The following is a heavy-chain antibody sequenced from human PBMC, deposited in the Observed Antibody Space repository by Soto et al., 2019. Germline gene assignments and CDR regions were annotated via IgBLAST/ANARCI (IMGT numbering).Heavy chain of an antibody. CDR1: GGTFSIYA. CDR3: ARGWGYCTNGVCPYYFDY. J-gene: IGHJ4*02. Sequence: SVKVSCKASGGTFSIYAISWVRQAPGQGLEWMGGIIPIFGTANYAQKFQGRVTITADESTSTAYMELSSLRSEDTAVYYCARGWGYCTNGVCPYYFDYWGQGTLVTVSS. CDR2: IIPIFGTA. D-gene: IGHD2-8*01. V-gene: IGHV1-69*13.